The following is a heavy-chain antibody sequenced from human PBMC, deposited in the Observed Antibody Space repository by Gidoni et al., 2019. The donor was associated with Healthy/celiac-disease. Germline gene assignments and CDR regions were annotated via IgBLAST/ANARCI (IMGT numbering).Heavy chain of an antibody. J-gene: IGHJ4*02. CDR2: INHSGST. D-gene: IGHD3-10*01. V-gene: IGHV4-34*01. CDR3: ARGPFYYYGSGSYYSDY. CDR1: GGSSSGYY. Sequence: QVQLQQWGAGLLKPSETLSLPCAVYGGSSSGYYGSWIRQPPGKGLEWIGEINHSGSTNYNPSLKSRVTISVDTSKNQFSLKLSSVTAADTAVYYCARGPFYYYGSGSYYSDYWGQGTLATVSS.